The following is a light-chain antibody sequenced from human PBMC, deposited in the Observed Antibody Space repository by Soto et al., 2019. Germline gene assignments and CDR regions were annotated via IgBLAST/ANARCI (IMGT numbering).Light chain of an antibody. Sequence: QAVVTQEPSFSVSTGRTVTLTCGLSSGSVSTSYYPSWYQQTPGQAPRTLIYNTNTRSSGVPDRFSGSILGNKAALTITGAQADDESDYYCVMYMGSGTWVFGGGTKVTVL. J-gene: IGLJ3*02. CDR2: NTN. V-gene: IGLV8-61*01. CDR1: SGSVSTSYY. CDR3: VMYMGSGTWV.